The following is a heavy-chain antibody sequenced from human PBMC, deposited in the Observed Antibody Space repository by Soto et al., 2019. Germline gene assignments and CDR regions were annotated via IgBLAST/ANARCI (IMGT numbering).Heavy chain of an antibody. Sequence: SGKVSCKASGGTFSSYAISWVRQAPGQGLEWMGGIIPIFGTANYAQKLQGRVTITADKSTSTAYMELSSLRSEDTAVYYCARSTYDFWSGYSLYYFDYWGQGTLVPVSS. CDR1: GGTFSSYA. CDR2: IIPIFGTA. V-gene: IGHV1-69*06. J-gene: IGHJ4*02. D-gene: IGHD3-3*01. CDR3: ARSTYDFWSGYSLYYFDY.